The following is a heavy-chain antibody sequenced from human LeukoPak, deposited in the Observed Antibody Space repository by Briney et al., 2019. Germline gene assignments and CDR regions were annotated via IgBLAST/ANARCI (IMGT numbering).Heavy chain of an antibody. J-gene: IGHJ4*02. CDR1: GYSISSCYY. V-gene: IGHV4-38-2*01. CDR3: ARVASGYDFRLNY. CDR2: IYHSGST. Sequence: PSETLSLTCAVSGYSISSCYYWGWIRQPPGKGLEWIGSIYHSGSTYYNPSLKSRVPISVDTSKNQFSLKLSSVTATDTVVYYCARVASGYDFRLNYWGQGTLVTVSS. D-gene: IGHD5-12*01.